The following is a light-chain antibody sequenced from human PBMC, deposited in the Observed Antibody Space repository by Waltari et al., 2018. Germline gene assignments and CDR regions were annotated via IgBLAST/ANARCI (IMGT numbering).Light chain of an antibody. CDR3: SSYTTSSAPGV. CDR2: EVL. J-gene: IGLJ1*01. Sequence: QSALTQPASVSGSHGQSITISCSGTDSDVGAYDFVSWYQQHPGKAPNLIIYEVLNRPSGISKRFSASKSGNTASLTISGLQAEDESYYYCSSYTTSSAPGVFGTGTRVTVL. V-gene: IGLV2-14*01. CDR1: DSDVGAYDF.